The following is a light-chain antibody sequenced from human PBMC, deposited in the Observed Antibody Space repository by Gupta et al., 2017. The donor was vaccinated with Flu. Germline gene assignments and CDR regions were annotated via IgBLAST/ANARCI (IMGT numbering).Light chain of an antibody. CDR1: QSVLYNSNKKID. CDR2: WAS. J-gene: IGKJ2*01. Sequence: SLGARATINCKSSQSVLYNSNKKIDLTWYQQKPGQPLKLHVYWASTRESGIPDRCSGSGSGTDFTLTSRSLQAEDVAIYYWQQFFNTPHTFGQGTKLEIK. V-gene: IGKV4-1*01. CDR3: QQFFNTPHT.